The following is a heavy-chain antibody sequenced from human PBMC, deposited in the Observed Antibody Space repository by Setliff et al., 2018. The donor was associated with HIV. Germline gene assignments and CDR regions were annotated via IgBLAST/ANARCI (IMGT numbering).Heavy chain of an antibody. CDR1: GASISTDY. D-gene: IGHD6-13*01. J-gene: IGHJ6*03. V-gene: IGHV4-4*07. CDR2: IYTSGST. CDR3: ARVIAAAGFYYYYYLAV. Sequence: KTSETLSLTCTVSGASISTDYWSWIRQPAGKGLEWIGRIYTSGSTNYNPSLKSRVTMSVDTSKNQFSLKLSAVTAADTSVYYCARVIAAAGFYYYYYLAVWGKGNTVTVSS.